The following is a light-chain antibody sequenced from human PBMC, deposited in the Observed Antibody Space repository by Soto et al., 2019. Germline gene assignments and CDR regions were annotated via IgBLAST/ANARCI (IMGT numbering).Light chain of an antibody. Sequence: QSALTQPASVSGSPGQSITISCTGTSSDVGSYNLVSWYQQHPGKAPKPMIYEGSKLPSGVSNRFSGYKSGNTASLTISGLQAEDEADYYCCSYAGSSTSYVFGTGTKLTVL. CDR2: EGS. V-gene: IGLV2-23*01. CDR3: CSYAGSSTSYV. J-gene: IGLJ1*01. CDR1: SSDVGSYNL.